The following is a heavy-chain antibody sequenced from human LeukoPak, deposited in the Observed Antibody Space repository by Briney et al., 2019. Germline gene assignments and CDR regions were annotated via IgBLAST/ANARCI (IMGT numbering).Heavy chain of an antibody. J-gene: IGHJ3*02. CDR2: INSDGSST. V-gene: IGHV3-74*01. CDR3: ARVGIVVVVAATYDAFDI. CDR1: GFTFSSYW. D-gene: IGHD2-15*01. Sequence: GSLRLSCAASGFTFSSYWMHWVRQAPGKGLVWVSRINSDGSSTSYADSVKGRFTISRDNAKNTLYLQMNSLRAEDTAVYYCARVGIVVVVAATYDAFDIWGQGTMVTVSS.